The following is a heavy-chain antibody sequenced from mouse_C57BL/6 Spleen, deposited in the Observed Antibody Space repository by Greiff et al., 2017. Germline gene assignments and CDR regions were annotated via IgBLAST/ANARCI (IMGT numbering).Heavy chain of an antibody. V-gene: IGHV1-62-2*01. CDR1: GYTFTEYT. CDR3: ERYGITTGVANDYYAMDY. D-gene: IGHD1-1*01. Sequence: VQLQQSGAELVKPGASVKLSCKASGYTFTEYTIHWVKQRSGQGLEWIGWFYPGSGRIKYNEKFKDKATLTADKSSSTVYMELSSLTSVDSAGYFCERYGITTGVANDYYAMDYWGQGTLVTVSA. J-gene: IGHJ4*01. CDR2: FYPGSGRI.